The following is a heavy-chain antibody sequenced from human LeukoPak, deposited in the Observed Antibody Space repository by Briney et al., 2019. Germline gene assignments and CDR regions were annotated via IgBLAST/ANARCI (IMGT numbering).Heavy chain of an antibody. CDR1: GFTFSSYS. V-gene: IGHV3-21*01. J-gene: IGHJ3*02. CDR3: ARVERDAFDI. Sequence: GGSLRLSCAASGFTFSSYSMNWVRQAPGKGLEWVSSISSSSSYIYYADSVKGRFTISRDNAKNTLYLQMNSLRAEDTAVYYCARVERDAFDIWGQGTMVTVSS. CDR2: ISSSSSYI.